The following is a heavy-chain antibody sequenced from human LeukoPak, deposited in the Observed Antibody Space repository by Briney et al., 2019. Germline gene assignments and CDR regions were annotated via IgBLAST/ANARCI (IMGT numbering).Heavy chain of an antibody. J-gene: IGHJ5*02. Sequence: KPSETLYLTCSVSGFSISSNYHWGWIRQPPGKGLEWIGTIYHSGSTYYSPSLKSRVTISIHTSKNQFSLNLSSVTAADTAVYYCARDMVRGVILPRGIRARFDPWGQGTLVTVSS. CDR2: IYHSGST. CDR3: ARDMVRGVILPRGIRARFDP. D-gene: IGHD3-10*01. CDR1: GFSISSNYH. V-gene: IGHV4-38-2*02.